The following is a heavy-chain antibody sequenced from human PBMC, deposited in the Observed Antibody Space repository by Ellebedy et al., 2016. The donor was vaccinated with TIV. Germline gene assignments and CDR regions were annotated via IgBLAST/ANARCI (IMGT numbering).Heavy chain of an antibody. D-gene: IGHD6-19*01. V-gene: IGHV3-21*01. Sequence: GGSLRLXCAASGFTFSSYSMNWVRQAPGKGLEWVSSISSSSSYIYYADSVKGRFTISRDNAKNSLYLQMKSLRAEDTAVYYCARGEAVAGIDYWGQGTLVTVSS. CDR3: ARGEAVAGIDY. CDR1: GFTFSSYS. CDR2: ISSSSSYI. J-gene: IGHJ4*02.